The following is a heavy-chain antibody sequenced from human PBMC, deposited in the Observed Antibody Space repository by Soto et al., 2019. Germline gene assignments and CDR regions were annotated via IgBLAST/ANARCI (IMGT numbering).Heavy chain of an antibody. Sequence: LRLSCAASGFTFSSYSMNWVRQAPGKGLEWVSSISSSSYIYYADSVKGRFTISRDNAKNSLYLQMNSLRAEDMAVYYCARDSGWPIVGATLGYWYYYYAMDVWGQGTTVTVSS. CDR2: ISSSSYI. V-gene: IGHV3-21*01. J-gene: IGHJ6*02. CDR3: ARDSGWPIVGATLGYWYYYYAMDV. D-gene: IGHD1-26*01. CDR1: GFTFSSYS.